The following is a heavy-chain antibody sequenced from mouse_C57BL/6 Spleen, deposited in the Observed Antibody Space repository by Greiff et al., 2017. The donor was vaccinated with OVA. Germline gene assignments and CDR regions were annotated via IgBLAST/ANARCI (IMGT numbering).Heavy chain of an antibody. Sequence: VKLMESGAELVKPGASVKISCKASGYAFSSYWMNWVKQRPGKGLEWIGQIYPGDGDTNYNGKFKGKATLTADKSSSTAYMQLSSLTSEDSAVYFCARAYDGYYAYFDVWGTGTTVTVSS. V-gene: IGHV1-80*01. CDR1: GYAFSSYW. CDR3: ARAYDGYYAYFDV. J-gene: IGHJ1*03. CDR2: IYPGDGDT. D-gene: IGHD2-3*01.